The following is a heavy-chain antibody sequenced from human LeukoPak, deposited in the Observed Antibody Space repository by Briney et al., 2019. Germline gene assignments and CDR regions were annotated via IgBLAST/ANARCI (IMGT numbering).Heavy chain of an antibody. CDR3: IPNDNYDNYG. J-gene: IGHJ4*02. D-gene: IGHD4-11*01. V-gene: IGHV3-21*01. CDR1: GFTFSLYT. CDR2: ISSSSTYI. Sequence: VKPGGSLRLSCAASGFTFSLYTMNWVRQAPGKGLEWVSSISSSSTYIYYADSVKGRFTISRDNAKNSLYLQMNSLRAEDTAVYYCIPNDNYDNYGGGQGTLVTVSS.